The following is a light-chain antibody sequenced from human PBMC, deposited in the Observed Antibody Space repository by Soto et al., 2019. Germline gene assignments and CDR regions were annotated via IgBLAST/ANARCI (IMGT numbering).Light chain of an antibody. CDR3: AAWDASLSGHV. CDR1: SSNIGGYD. Sequence: QSVLTQPPSASGTPGQRVTISCSGSSSNIGGYDVHWYQHLPGTAPKVLIYRNDQRPSGVPDRFSGSKSGTSASLAISGLRSEDEADYYCAAWDASLSGHVFGTGTKVTVL. J-gene: IGLJ1*01. CDR2: RND. V-gene: IGLV1-47*01.